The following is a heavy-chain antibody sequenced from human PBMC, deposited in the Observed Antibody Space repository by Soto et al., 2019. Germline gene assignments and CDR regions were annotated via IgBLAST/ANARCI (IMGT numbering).Heavy chain of an antibody. CDR1: GFTFSSYS. CDR2: ISYDGTQR. J-gene: IGHJ4*01. Sequence: GGSLRLSCAASGFTFSSYSMQWVRQAPGKGLEWMAVISYDGTQRYYADSVKGRFTISRDNSKNTLYVQMNSLRVEDTAVYYWARDGRGGGTFDYWGHGTLVTVSS. V-gene: IGHV3-30*14. D-gene: IGHD1-26*01. CDR3: ARDGRGGGTFDY.